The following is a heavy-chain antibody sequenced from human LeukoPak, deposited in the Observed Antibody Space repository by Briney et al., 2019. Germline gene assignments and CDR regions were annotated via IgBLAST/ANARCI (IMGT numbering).Heavy chain of an antibody. D-gene: IGHD1-1*01. CDR2: IITDGSST. V-gene: IGHV3-74*01. CDR1: GFTFSSYW. CDR3: ARENGGSYFYMDV. Sequence: GGSLRLSCAASGFTFSSYWMHWVRQAPGKGPVWVSRIITDGSSTTYADSVRGRFTISRDNAKNTLYLQMNSLRAEDTAVYYCARENGGSYFYMDVWGKGTTVTVSS. J-gene: IGHJ6*03.